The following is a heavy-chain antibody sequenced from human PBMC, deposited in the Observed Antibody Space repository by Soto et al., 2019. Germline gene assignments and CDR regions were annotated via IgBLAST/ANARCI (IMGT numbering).Heavy chain of an antibody. CDR2: ISYDGGNK. J-gene: IGHJ6*02. D-gene: IGHD3-16*01. CDR3: AKVMITFGGSRYGLDV. Sequence: GGSLRLSCAASGFTFSDYYMSWVRQAPGKGLEWVAFISYDGGNKYYADSVKGRFTISRDNSKNTLFLQMNSLRAEDTAVYYCAKVMITFGGSRYGLDVWGQGTTVTVSS. CDR1: GFTFSDYY. V-gene: IGHV3-30*18.